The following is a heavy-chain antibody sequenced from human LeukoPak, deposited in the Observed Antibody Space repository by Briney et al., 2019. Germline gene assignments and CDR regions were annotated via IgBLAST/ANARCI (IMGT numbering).Heavy chain of an antibody. J-gene: IGHJ5*02. V-gene: IGHV3-30*04. CDR3: AKGSGSGWYGWFAP. CDR2: ISYDETTK. D-gene: IGHD6-19*01. CDR1: GFTFSNFA. Sequence: GGSLRLSCVASGFTFSNFAMHWVRQAPGKELEWLSMISYDETTKHYADSVKGRFTISRDNSKNTFYLQMNSLRADDTAVYYCAKGSGSGWYGWFAPWGQGTLVTVSS.